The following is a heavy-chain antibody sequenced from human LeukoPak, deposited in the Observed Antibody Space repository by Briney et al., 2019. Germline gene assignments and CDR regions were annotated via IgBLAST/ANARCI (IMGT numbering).Heavy chain of an antibody. V-gene: IGHV4-30-4*08. CDR1: GGSISGSDYN. D-gene: IGHD2-15*01. Sequence: PSETLSLTCTVSGGSISGSDYNWNWIRQRPGKGLEWIGYIYYSGSTYYNPSLKSRVTISVDTSKNQFSLKLSSVTAADTAVYYCARVDLGYCSGGSCYSFDYWGQGTLVTVSS. CDR3: ARVDLGYCSGGSCYSFDY. CDR2: IYYSGST. J-gene: IGHJ4*02.